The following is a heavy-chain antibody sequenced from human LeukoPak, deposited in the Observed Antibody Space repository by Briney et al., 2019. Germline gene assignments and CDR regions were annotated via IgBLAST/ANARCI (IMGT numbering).Heavy chain of an antibody. J-gene: IGHJ5*02. CDR2: ISAYNGNT. D-gene: IGHD4-11*01. CDR3: ARGIPMYSNWNWFDP. Sequence: ASVKVSCKPSGYTFTSYGISWVRQAPGQGLEWMGWISAYNGNTNYAQKLQGRVTMTTDTSTSTAYMELRSLRSDDTAVYYCARGIPMYSNWNWFDPWGQGTLVTVSS. V-gene: IGHV1-18*01. CDR1: GYTFTSYG.